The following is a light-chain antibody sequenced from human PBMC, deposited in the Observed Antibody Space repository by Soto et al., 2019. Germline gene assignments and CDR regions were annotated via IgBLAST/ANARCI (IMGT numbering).Light chain of an antibody. J-gene: IGKJ2*01. CDR2: NAS. Sequence: EIVLAQSPGTLSLSPGERATLFCRASQSVSSNFLAWYQQKPGQAPRLLIYNASRRAAGIPDRFSGSGSGTGITLTITRLELDAFAVDYCQHYSTGTPPHTFGQGTKVEIK. CDR3: QHYSTGTPPHT. V-gene: IGKV3-20*01. CDR1: QSVSSNF.